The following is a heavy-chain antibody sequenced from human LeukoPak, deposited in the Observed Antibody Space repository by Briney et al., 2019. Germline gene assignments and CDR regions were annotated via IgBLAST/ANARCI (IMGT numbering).Heavy chain of an antibody. Sequence: SETLSLTCSVSGTPMSPYYWSWIRQPAGEGLEWIGRVDVTETTNYNPSLKSRVIMSFDTSRNHFSLKLRSVTAADTAVYYCARGHFDSRGYYHSDYWGRGALVTVSS. V-gene: IGHV4-4*07. CDR1: GTPMSPYY. D-gene: IGHD3-22*01. CDR3: ARGHFDSRGYYHSDY. J-gene: IGHJ4*02. CDR2: VDVTETT.